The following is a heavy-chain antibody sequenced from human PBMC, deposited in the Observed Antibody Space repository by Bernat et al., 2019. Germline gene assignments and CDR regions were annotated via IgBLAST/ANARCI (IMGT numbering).Heavy chain of an antibody. D-gene: IGHD4-11*01. Sequence: EVQLVESGGGLAKPGGSLRLSCAASGFTFNDAWMSWVRQAPGKGLEWVGLIKSKIAGGTADYAGPVKGRFTISRDDSKNTVYLQMDSLKTENTAMYCCTDLFYSTLDVRGEGSNVTVSS. V-gene: IGHV3-15*01. CDR1: GFTFNDAW. J-gene: IGHJ6*04. CDR2: IKSKIAGGTA. CDR3: TDLFYSTLDV.